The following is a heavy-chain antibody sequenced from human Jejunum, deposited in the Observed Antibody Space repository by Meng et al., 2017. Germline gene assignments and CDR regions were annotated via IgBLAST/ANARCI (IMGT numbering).Heavy chain of an antibody. CDR2: MSSSGSVR. V-gene: IGHV3-11*01. Sequence: VPVGEFGGGFVKPGGSLRLSCGACGFTFSDDYMSWIRQAPGKGLEWVSYMSSSGSVRYYADSAKGRFTISRDNAKNLLYLQMNSLRAEDTAVYYCARTQGGRRLVDYWGQGTLVTVSS. CDR1: GFTFSDDY. CDR3: ARTQGGRRLVDY. D-gene: IGHD6-25*01. J-gene: IGHJ4*02.